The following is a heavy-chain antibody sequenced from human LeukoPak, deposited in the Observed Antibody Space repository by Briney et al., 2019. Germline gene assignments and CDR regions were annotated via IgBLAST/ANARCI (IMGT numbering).Heavy chain of an antibody. D-gene: IGHD2-15*01. Sequence: GASVTVSYKASGYTFTSYGISWVRQAPGQRLEWLGWISAYNGNTNYAQKLQRRVTMTTDTSTSTAYMELRSLRSDDTAVYYCARRAGDCSGGSCNYYFDYWGQGTLVTVSS. CDR1: GYTFTSYG. V-gene: IGHV1-18*01. CDR3: ARRAGDCSGGSCNYYFDY. CDR2: ISAYNGNT. J-gene: IGHJ4*02.